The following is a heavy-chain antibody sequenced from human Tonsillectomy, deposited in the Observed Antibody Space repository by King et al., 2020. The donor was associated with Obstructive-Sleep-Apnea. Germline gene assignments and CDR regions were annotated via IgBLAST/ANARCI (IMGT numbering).Heavy chain of an antibody. CDR3: ARDVYYYDSSGYLDY. CDR2: ISGNNGNT. J-gene: IGHJ4*02. Sequence: QLVQSGTEVKKPGASVKVSCKASGYTFTSYGISWVRQAPGPGLEWMGWISGNNGNTNYAQKLQGRGTMTTDTSTTTAYMELRSLRSDDTAVYYCARDVYYYDSSGYLDYWGQGTLVTVSS. V-gene: IGHV1-18*04. D-gene: IGHD3-22*01. CDR1: GYTFTSYG.